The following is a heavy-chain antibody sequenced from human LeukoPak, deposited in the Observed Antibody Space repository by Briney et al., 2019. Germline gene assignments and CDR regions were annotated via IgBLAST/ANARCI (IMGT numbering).Heavy chain of an antibody. CDR2: ISTSSSYI. Sequence: PGGSLRLSCAASGFTFSSYSMNWVRQAPGKGLEWVSSISTSSSYIYYADSVKGRFTISRDNAKKSLYLQTNSLRAEDTAVYYCGRDLLLSVGEVTMAFDYWGLGTLVTVSS. D-gene: IGHD3-10*01. J-gene: IGHJ4*02. V-gene: IGHV3-21*01. CDR3: GRDLLLSVGEVTMAFDY. CDR1: GFTFSSYS.